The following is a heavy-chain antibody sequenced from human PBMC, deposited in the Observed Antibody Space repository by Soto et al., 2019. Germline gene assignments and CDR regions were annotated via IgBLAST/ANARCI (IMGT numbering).Heavy chain of an antibody. J-gene: IGHJ6*02. D-gene: IGHD6-13*01. V-gene: IGHV4-4*07. CDR2: IYTSGST. Sequence: PSETLSLTCTVSGGSISSYYWSWIRQPAGKGLERIGRIYTSGSTNYNPSLKSRVTMSVDTSKNQFSLKLSSVTAADTAVYYCARDSSSLEDYYYGMDVWGQGTTVTVSS. CDR3: ARDSSSLEDYYYGMDV. CDR1: GGSISSYY.